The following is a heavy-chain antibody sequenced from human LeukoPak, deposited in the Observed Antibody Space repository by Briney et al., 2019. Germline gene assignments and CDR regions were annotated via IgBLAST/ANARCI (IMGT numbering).Heavy chain of an antibody. CDR1: GASISSYY. CDR3: AGTPHRYGEDDDAFDI. V-gene: IGHV4-59*01. CDR2: IYYSGSI. J-gene: IGHJ3*02. Sequence: SETLSLTCTVSGASISSYYWSWIRQPPGKGLEWIGDIYYSGSIKYNPSLKSRVTMSVDTSKNQFSLKLSSVTAADTAVYYCAGTPHRYGEDDDAFDIWGQGTMVTVSS. D-gene: IGHD4-17*01.